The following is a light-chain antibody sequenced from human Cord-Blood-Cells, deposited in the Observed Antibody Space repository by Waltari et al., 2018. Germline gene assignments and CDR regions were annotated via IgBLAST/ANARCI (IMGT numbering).Light chain of an antibody. CDR3: SSYTSSSTWV. J-gene: IGLJ3*02. Sequence: TQPASVSGSPGQSITISCTGTSSDVGGYHYVSWYQQHPGKAPKLMIYDVSNRPSGVSNRVSGSKSGNTASLTISGLQAEDEADYYCSSYTSSSTWVFGGGTKLTVL. V-gene: IGLV2-14*03. CDR2: DVS. CDR1: SSDVGGYHY.